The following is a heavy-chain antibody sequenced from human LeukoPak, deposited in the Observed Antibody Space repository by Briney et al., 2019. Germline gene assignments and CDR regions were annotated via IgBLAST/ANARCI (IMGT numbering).Heavy chain of an antibody. CDR2: INHSGST. CDR1: GGSFSGYY. CDR3: ASGLVGAFLA. Sequence: PSETLSLTCAVYGGSFSGYYWSWIRQPPGEGLEWIGEINHSGSTNYNPSLKSRVTISVDTSKNQFSLKLSSVTAADTAVYYCASGLVGAFLAWGQGTLVTVSS. V-gene: IGHV4-34*01. J-gene: IGHJ5*02. D-gene: IGHD1-26*01.